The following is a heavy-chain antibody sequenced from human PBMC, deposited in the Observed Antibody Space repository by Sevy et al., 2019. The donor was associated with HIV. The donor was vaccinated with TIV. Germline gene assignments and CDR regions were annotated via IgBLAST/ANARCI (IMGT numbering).Heavy chain of an antibody. CDR3: ARDRGEILRSAFKS. Sequence: GGSLRLSCAASGFTFSEFGMHWVRQAPGKGLEWVAVISHDGRNNKYNADSVKGRFTISRENSKNTLYLQMNSLRADETAIYYCARDRGEILRSAFKSWGQGTLVTVSS. CDR2: ISHDGRNNK. V-gene: IGHV3-30*04. J-gene: IGHJ5*02. CDR1: GFTFSEFG. D-gene: IGHD3-10*01.